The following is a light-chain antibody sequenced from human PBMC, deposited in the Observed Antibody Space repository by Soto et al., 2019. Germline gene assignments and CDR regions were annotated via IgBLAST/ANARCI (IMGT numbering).Light chain of an antibody. CDR2: DAS. CDR3: QHYNSYSEA. CDR1: QSISSW. Sequence: DIQMTQSPSTLSASVGDRFTITCRASQSISSWLAWYQQKPGKXPKXXIYDASSLESGVPSRFSGSGSGTELTITISSLQPDDFETYDCQHYNSYSEAFGQGTKVDIK. J-gene: IGKJ1*01. V-gene: IGKV1-5*01.